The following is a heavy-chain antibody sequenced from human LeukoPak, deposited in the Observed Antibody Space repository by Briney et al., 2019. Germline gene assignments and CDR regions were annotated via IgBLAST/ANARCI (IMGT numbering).Heavy chain of an antibody. D-gene: IGHD3-3*01. CDR3: ARDLPPYYDFWSGPRFDP. J-gene: IGHJ5*02. CDR1: GGSISSYY. Sequence: SETLSLTCTVSGGSISSYYWSWIRQPPGKGLEWIGYIYYSGSTNYNPSLKSRVTISVDTSKNQFSLKLSSVTAADTAVYYCARDLPPYYDFWSGPRFDPWGQGTLVTVSS. CDR2: IYYSGST. V-gene: IGHV4-59*01.